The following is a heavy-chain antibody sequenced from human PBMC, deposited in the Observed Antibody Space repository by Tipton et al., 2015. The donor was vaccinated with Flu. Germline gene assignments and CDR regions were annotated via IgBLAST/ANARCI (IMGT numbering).Heavy chain of an antibody. D-gene: IGHD5-18*01. CDR2: IHYSGSP. J-gene: IGHJ2*01. Sequence: TLSLTCTVSRDSMRSDYFWGWIRQAPGKGLEWIGNIHYSGSPHYNPSLKSRVTISIDTSKNQFSLRLSSVTAADTAVYYCARQLMDTAVYLGMYFDLWGRGTLVTVSS. CDR1: RDSMRSDYF. V-gene: IGHV4-38-2*02. CDR3: ARQLMDTAVYLGMYFDL.